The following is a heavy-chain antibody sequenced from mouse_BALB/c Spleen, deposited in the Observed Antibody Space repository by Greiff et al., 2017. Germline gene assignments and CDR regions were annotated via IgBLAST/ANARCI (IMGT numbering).Heavy chain of an antibody. CDR3: ARETYSRYFDV. CDR1: GYAFSSYW. CDR2: IYPGDGDT. J-gene: IGHJ1*01. Sequence: QVQLKESGAELVRPGSSVKISCKASGYAFSSYWMNWVKQRPGQGLEWIGQIYPGDGDTNYNGKFKGKATLTADKSSSTAYLQLSSLTSEDSAVYFCARETYSRYFDVWGAGTTVTVSS. D-gene: IGHD2-10*01. V-gene: IGHV1-80*01.